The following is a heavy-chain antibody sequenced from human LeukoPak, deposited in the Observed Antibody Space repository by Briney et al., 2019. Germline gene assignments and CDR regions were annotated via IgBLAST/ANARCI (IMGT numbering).Heavy chain of an antibody. V-gene: IGHV3-23*01. Sequence: GGSLRLSCAASGFTFRNYGMSWVRQAPGKGLEWVSAISNSGGNTYYADSVKGRFTISRDNSRNTLYLQMNSLRAEDTAVYYCAKDVGSRGGYWGQGTLVTVSS. CDR3: AKDVGSRGGY. J-gene: IGHJ4*02. D-gene: IGHD2-15*01. CDR2: ISNSGGNT. CDR1: GFTFRNYG.